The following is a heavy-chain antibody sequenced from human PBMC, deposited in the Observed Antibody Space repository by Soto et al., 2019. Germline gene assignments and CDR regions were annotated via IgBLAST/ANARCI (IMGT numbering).Heavy chain of an antibody. J-gene: IGHJ6*02. CDR3: AGEGGADCGGDCYKYYYGMDV. CDR1: GGTFSSYA. Sequence: QVQLVQSGAEVKKPGSSVKVSCTASGGTFSSYAISWVRQAPGQGLEWMGGIIPIFGTANYAQKFQGRVTITADKSTSRDYMELRSLRSEDTAVFECAGEGGADCGGDCYKYYYGMDVWGQGTTVTVSS. V-gene: IGHV1-69*06. D-gene: IGHD2-21*02. CDR2: IIPIFGTA.